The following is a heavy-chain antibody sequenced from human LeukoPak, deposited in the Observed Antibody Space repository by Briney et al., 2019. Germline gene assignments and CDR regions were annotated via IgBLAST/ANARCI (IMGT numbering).Heavy chain of an antibody. D-gene: IGHD3-3*01. CDR2: INHSGST. CDR1: GGSFSGYY. V-gene: IGHV4-34*01. Sequence: SETLSLTCAVYGGSFSGYYWSWIRQPPGKGLEWIGEINHSGSTNYNPSLKSRVTISVDTSKNQFSLKLSSVTAADTAVYYCARSYYDFRSGYYTWFDPWGQGTLVTVSS. J-gene: IGHJ5*02. CDR3: ARSYYDFRSGYYTWFDP.